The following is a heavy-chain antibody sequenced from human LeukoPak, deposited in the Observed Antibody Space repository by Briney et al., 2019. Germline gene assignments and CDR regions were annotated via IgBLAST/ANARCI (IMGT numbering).Heavy chain of an antibody. V-gene: IGHV3-30*18. D-gene: IGHD6-19*01. Sequence: GGSLRLSCAASGFTFSSYWMSWVRQAPGKGLEWVAVISYDGSNKYYADSVKGRFTISRDNSKNTLYLQMNSLRAEDTAVYYCAKDPPYSSGWYYFDYWGQGTLVTVSS. CDR3: AKDPPYSSGWYYFDY. J-gene: IGHJ4*02. CDR1: GFTFSSYW. CDR2: ISYDGSNK.